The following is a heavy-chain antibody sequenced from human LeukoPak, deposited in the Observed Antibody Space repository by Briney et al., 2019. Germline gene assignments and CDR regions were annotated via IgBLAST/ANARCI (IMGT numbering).Heavy chain of an antibody. Sequence: GGSLRLSCAASGFTFSSYAMSWVRQAPGKGLEWASAISGSGGSTYYADSVKGRFTISRDNSKNTLFLQMNSLRAEDTAVYYCAKDHRYCSSTSCFGIFDYWGQGTLVTVSS. V-gene: IGHV3-23*01. D-gene: IGHD2-2*01. CDR1: GFTFSSYA. J-gene: IGHJ4*02. CDR3: AKDHRYCSSTSCFGIFDY. CDR2: ISGSGGST.